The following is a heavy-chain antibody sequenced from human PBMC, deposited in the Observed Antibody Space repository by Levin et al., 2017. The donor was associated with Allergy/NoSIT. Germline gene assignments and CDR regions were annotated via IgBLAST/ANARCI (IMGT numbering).Heavy chain of an antibody. Sequence: SETLSLTCTVSGGSISSYYWSWIRQPPGKGLEWIGYIYYSGSTNYNPSLKSRVTISVDTSKNQFSLKLSSVTAADTAVYYCARGGRDGYNYGYWGQGTLVTVSS. CDR2: IYYSGST. J-gene: IGHJ4*02. CDR1: GGSISSYY. V-gene: IGHV4-59*01. CDR3: ARGGRDGYNYGY. D-gene: IGHD5-24*01.